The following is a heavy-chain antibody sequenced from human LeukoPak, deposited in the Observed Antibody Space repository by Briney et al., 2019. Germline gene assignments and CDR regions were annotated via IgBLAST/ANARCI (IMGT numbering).Heavy chain of an antibody. Sequence: SVKVSCKASGGSFSSYAISWVRQAPGQGLEWMGGIIHIFGTANYAQKFQGRVTITTDESTSTAFMELSSLRPEDTAVYYCARDLGSEVAIVDDAFDIWGQGRMVTVSS. CDR3: ARDLGSEVAIVDDAFDI. J-gene: IGHJ3*02. CDR2: IIHIFGTA. D-gene: IGHD2-2*03. CDR1: GGSFSSYA. V-gene: IGHV1-69*05.